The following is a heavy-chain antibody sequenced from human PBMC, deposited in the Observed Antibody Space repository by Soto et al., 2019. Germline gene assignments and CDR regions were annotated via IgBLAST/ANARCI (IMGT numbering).Heavy chain of an antibody. Sequence: GGSLRLSSAASGFPFSTYAMGWVRQAPGKGLEWVSGVSGGGVTYYADSVEGRFTISRDFSKNILYLQMNNLRAEDTALYYCAKDHYSDKLYYFDSWGQGTLVTVSS. D-gene: IGHD4-17*01. V-gene: IGHV3-23*01. J-gene: IGHJ4*02. CDR2: VSGGGVT. CDR3: AKDHYSDKLYYFDS. CDR1: GFPFSTYA.